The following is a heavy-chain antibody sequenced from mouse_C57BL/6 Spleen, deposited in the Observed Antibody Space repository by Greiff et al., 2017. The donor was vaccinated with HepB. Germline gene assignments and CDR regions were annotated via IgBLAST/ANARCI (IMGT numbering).Heavy chain of an antibody. CDR3: ARKKDRDGYDLYFDY. J-gene: IGHJ2*01. Sequence: QVQLQQPGAELVMPGASVKLSCKASGYTFTSYWMHWVKQRPGQGLEWIGEIDPSDSYTNYNQKFKGKSTLAVDKSSSTAYMQLSSLTSEDSAVYYCARKKDRDGYDLYFDYWGQGTTLTVSS. CDR1: GYTFTSYW. V-gene: IGHV1-69*01. D-gene: IGHD2-2*01. CDR2: IDPSDSYT.